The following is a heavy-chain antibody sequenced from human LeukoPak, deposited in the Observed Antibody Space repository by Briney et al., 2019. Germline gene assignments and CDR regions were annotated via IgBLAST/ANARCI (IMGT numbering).Heavy chain of an antibody. CDR1: GFTFSSYS. CDR2: ICSSSSYI. V-gene: IGHV3-21*01. CDR3: ERGYGSGSYGGPGFDY. J-gene: IGHJ4*02. D-gene: IGHD3-10*01. Sequence: GGSLRLSRAASGFTFSSYSMNWVPPAPGKGLEWVSSICSSSSYIYYADSVKGRFTISRDNDKTSLYLQMNSLRAEDRAVYCCERGYGSGSYGGPGFDYWGQGTLVTVSS.